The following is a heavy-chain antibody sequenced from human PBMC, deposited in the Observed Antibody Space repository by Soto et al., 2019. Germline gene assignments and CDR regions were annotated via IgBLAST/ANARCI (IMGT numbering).Heavy chain of an antibody. CDR3: ARDLEEYSSSWRTYYYYYYGMDV. Sequence: PSETLSLTCTVSGGSIGSYYWSWIRQPAGKGLEWIGRIYTSGSTNYNPSLKSRVTMSVDTSKNQFSLKLSSVTAADTAVYYCARDLEEYSSSWRTYYYYYYGMDVWGQGTTVTVSS. V-gene: IGHV4-4*07. J-gene: IGHJ6*02. CDR2: IYTSGST. CDR1: GGSIGSYY. D-gene: IGHD6-13*01.